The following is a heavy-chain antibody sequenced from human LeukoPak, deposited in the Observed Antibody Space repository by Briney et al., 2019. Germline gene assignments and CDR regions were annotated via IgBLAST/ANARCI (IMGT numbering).Heavy chain of an antibody. D-gene: IGHD6-13*01. V-gene: IGHV3-7*01. CDR3: ARIGYTSSSLDY. J-gene: IGHJ4*02. CDR1: GFTFSDYY. CDR2: INQDGSLK. Sequence: PGGSLRLSCAASGFTFSDYYMSWIRQAPGKGLEWVANINQDGSLKYYVDSLEGRFTISRDNAKNSLYLQVNSLRIEVTAVYYCARIGYTSSSLDYWGQGTLVTVSS.